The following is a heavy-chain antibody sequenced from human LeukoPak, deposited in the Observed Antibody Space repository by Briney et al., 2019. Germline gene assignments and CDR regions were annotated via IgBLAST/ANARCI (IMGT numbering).Heavy chain of an antibody. CDR2: VHTKPKSYAT. J-gene: IGHJ4*02. Sequence: PGGSLKLSCAASGFTFSGSDIHWVRQASGKGLEWVGRVHTKPKSYATAYAASLKGRFIISRDDSVNTAYLQMNSLRTEDTAVYYCTTYRSGHYWGQGTLVTVSS. CDR3: TTYRSGHY. V-gene: IGHV3-73*01. CDR1: GFTFSGSD. D-gene: IGHD6-19*01.